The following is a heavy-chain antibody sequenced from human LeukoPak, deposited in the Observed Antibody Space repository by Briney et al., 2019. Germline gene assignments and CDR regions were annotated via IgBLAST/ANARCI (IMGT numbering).Heavy chain of an antibody. D-gene: IGHD6-13*01. CDR1: GFTVSSNY. CDR3: ARDRSPFSSSWYWFDP. CDR2: IYSGGST. V-gene: IGHV3-53*01. Sequence: HTGGSLRLSCAASGFTVSSNYMSWVRQAPGKGLEWVSVIYSGGSTYYADSVKGRFTISRDNSKNTLYLQMNSLRAEDTAVFFCARDRSPFSSSWYWFDPWGQGIQVTVSS. J-gene: IGHJ5*02.